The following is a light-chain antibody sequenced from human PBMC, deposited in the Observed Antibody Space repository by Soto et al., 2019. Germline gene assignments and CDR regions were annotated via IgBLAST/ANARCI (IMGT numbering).Light chain of an antibody. V-gene: IGKV1-5*01. CDR3: QQRTNWSSVN. CDR2: DAS. Sequence: DIQVTQSPSTLSASVGDIVSFTFRSSQSISSWLAWYQQTPGKAPKLLLYDASTLQSGVPSRFSGSGSGTDFTLTIRSLEPEDFAVYYCQQRTNWSSVNCGGGTKGDIK. J-gene: IGKJ4*01. CDR1: QSISSW.